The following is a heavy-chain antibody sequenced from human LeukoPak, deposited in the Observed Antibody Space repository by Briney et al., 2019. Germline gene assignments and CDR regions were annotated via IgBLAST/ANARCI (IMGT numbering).Heavy chain of an antibody. V-gene: IGHV3-74*01. CDR1: GFTFSSYW. D-gene: IGHD1-26*01. J-gene: IGHJ4*02. CDR2: INSDGSST. CDR3: ATDGAGGSLDY. Sequence: GGSLRLSCAASGFTFSSYWMHWVRQAPGKGLVWVSRINSDGSSTSYADSVKVRFTISRDNPKNTLYLQMNSLRAEDMAVYYCATDGAGGSLDYWGQGTLVTVSS.